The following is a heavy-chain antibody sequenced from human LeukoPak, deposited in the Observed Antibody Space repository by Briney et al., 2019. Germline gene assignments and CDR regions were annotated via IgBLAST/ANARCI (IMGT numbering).Heavy chain of an antibody. Sequence: SETLSLTCTVSGGSISSYYWSWIRQPPGKGLEWIGYIYTSGSTNYNPSLKSRVTISVDTSKNQFSLKLSSVTAADTAVYYCASGILSSGWYYFDHWGQGTLVTVSS. D-gene: IGHD6-19*01. CDR3: ASGILSSGWYYFDH. CDR1: GGSISSYY. J-gene: IGHJ4*02. V-gene: IGHV4-4*09. CDR2: IYTSGST.